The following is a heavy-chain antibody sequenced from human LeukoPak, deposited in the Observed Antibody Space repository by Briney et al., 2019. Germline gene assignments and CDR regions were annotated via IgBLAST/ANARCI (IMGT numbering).Heavy chain of an antibody. J-gene: IGHJ4*02. CDR2: ISYDGSNK. D-gene: IGHD3-22*01. CDR1: GFTFSSYG. Sequence: PGGSLRLSCAASGFTFSSYGMHWVRQAPGKGLEWVAVISYDGSNKYYADSVKGRFTISRDNSKNTLYLQMNSLRAEDTAVYYCAKDSDPYDSSGYLYWGQGTLVTVSS. V-gene: IGHV3-30*18. CDR3: AKDSDPYDSSGYLY.